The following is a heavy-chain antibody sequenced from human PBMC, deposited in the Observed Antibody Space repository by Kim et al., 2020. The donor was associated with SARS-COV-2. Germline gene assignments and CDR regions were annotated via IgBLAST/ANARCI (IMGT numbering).Heavy chain of an antibody. D-gene: IGHD1-26*01. Sequence: NQSPKSRVTLSVETSKNQFSLKLSSVTAADTAVYYCARHLVGATTNFDYWGQGTLVTVSS. CDR3: ARHLVGATTNFDY. J-gene: IGHJ4*02. V-gene: IGHV4-39*01.